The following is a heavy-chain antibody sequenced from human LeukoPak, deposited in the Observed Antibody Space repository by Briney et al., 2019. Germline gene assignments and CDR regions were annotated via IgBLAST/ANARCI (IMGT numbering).Heavy chain of an antibody. CDR1: GGSISSSGYF. CDR2: IFHSGST. Sequence: PSETLSLTCSLSGGSISSSGYFWVWIRQPPGKGLEWFGCIFHSGSTYYKPSLKSRVTISVDTSKSQFSLKVSSVTAADTAVYYCARGRGQLVRPYFDFWGQGTLVTVSS. V-gene: IGHV4-39*01. CDR3: ARGRGQLVRPYFDF. D-gene: IGHD6-6*01. J-gene: IGHJ4*02.